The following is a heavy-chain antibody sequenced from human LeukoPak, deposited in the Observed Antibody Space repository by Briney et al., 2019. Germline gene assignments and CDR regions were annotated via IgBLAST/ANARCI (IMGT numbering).Heavy chain of an antibody. Sequence: GESLTISCKAYGYSFFSNYWIAWVRQMPGKGLEWMGIPYPGDSDSRYSPSFQGQVTISADRSISTAYLHWSSLKVSDTAMYYCARASRDGYNQNFDYWGQGTLVTVSS. CDR3: ARASRDGYNQNFDY. CDR2: PYPGDSDS. V-gene: IGHV5-51*01. J-gene: IGHJ4*02. CDR1: GYSFFSNYW. D-gene: IGHD5-24*01.